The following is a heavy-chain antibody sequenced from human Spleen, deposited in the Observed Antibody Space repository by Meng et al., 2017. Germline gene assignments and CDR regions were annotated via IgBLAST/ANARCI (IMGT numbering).Heavy chain of an antibody. CDR2: IFYDGRT. V-gene: IGHV4-59*01. CDR3: AKDLGGSSWTFDY. Sequence: QVPLQGSGPGLVKPSETLSLTGTVSGGSIHGYYWSWIRQPPGKGLEWIGYIFYDGRTNYNPSLKSRVTISVDMSKNHFSLRLSSVTAADTAVYYCAKDLGGSSWTFDYWGQGILVTVSS. J-gene: IGHJ4*02. CDR1: GGSIHGYY. D-gene: IGHD6-13*01.